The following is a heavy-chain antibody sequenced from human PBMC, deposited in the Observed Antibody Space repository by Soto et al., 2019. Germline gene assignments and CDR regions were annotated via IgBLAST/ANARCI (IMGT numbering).Heavy chain of an antibody. CDR1: GGSISSGDYY. D-gene: IGHD6-19*01. CDR2: IYYSGST. J-gene: IGHJ5*02. CDR3: ARLSSGWTDHDWFDP. Sequence: SETLSLTCTVSGGSISSGDYYWSWIRQPPGKGLEWIGYIYYSGSTYYNPSLKSRVTISVDTSKNQFSLKLSSVTAADTAVYYCARLSSGWTDHDWFDPWGQGTLVTVSS. V-gene: IGHV4-30-4*01.